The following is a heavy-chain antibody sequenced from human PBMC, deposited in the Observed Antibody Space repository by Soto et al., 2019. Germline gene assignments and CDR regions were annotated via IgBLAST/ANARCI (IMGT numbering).Heavy chain of an antibody. V-gene: IGHV1-18*01. CDR2: ISAYNGNT. J-gene: IGHJ3*02. CDR3: ARGGGGDFSGAFDI. CDR1: GYAFTSYC. D-gene: IGHD2-21*02. Sequence: ASVKVSCKASGYAFTSYCIGWVRQAPGQGLEWMGWISAYNGNTNYAQKLQGRVTMTTDTSTSTAYMELRSLRSDDTAVYYCARGGGGDFSGAFDIWGQGTMVTVSS.